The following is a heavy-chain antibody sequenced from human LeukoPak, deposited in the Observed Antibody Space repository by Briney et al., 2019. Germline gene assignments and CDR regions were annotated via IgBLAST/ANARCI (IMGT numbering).Heavy chain of an antibody. J-gene: IGHJ1*01. Sequence: GGSLRLSCAASGFTFSTYSMNWVRQAPGKGLEWVSSISSSSDYIYYADSVKGRFSITRDNAKKSLYLQMNSLRVEDTAVYFCTRDRYFGAWGQGTLITVSS. CDR3: TRDRYFGA. CDR1: GFTFSTYS. D-gene: IGHD3-10*01. V-gene: IGHV3-21*01. CDR2: ISSSSDYI.